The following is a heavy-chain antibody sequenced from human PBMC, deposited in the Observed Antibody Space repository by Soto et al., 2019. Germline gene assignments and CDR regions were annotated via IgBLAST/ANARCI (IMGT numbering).Heavy chain of an antibody. V-gene: IGHV4-31*03. D-gene: IGHD6-6*01. CDR2: IYYSGST. CDR3: AREDSSSSGGGDYSGMDV. Sequence: LSLTCTVSGGSISSGGYYWSWIRQHPGKGLERIGYIYYSGSTYYNPSLKSRVTISVDTSKNQFSLKLSSVTAADTAVYYCAREDSSSSGGGDYSGMDVWGQGTTVTVSS. J-gene: IGHJ6*02. CDR1: GGSISSGGYY.